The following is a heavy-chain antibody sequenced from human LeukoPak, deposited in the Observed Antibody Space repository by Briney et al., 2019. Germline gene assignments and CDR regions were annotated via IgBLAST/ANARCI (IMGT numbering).Heavy chain of an antibody. J-gene: IGHJ6*03. V-gene: IGHV3-23*01. CDR1: GFTVSSNY. Sequence: PGGSLRLSCAASGFTVSSNYMSWVRQAPGKGLEWVSAITGSGGSTYYADSLKGRSTISRDNSKNTLYLQMNSLRAEDTAVYYCASRHYYYIDVWGKGTTVTVSS. CDR2: ITGSGGST. CDR3: ASRHYYYIDV.